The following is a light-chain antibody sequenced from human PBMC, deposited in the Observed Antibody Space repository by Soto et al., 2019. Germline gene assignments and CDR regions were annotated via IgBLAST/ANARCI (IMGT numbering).Light chain of an antibody. V-gene: IGLV2-8*01. Sequence: QSALTQPPSASGSPGQSVTISCTGTSSDVGGYNYVSWYQHHPGKAPKLIIFEVSKRPSGVPDRFSGSKSGNTASLTVSGLQAEDEADYYCSSYAGNNIHYVFGDGTKVTVL. CDR3: SSYAGNNIHYV. J-gene: IGLJ1*01. CDR2: EVS. CDR1: SSDVGGYNY.